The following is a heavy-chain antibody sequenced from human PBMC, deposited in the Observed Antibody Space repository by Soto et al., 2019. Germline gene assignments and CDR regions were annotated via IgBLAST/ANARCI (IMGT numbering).Heavy chain of an antibody. J-gene: IGHJ4*02. Sequence: QVQLVESGGGVVQPGRSLRLSCAASGFTFSSYGMHWVRQAPGKGLEWVTVISYDGSNKYYADSVKGRFTISRDNSKNALDRQMDSLRTEDTAVYYCAKVPGRWGPYFDYWGQGTLVTVSS. CDR3: AKVPGRWGPYFDY. D-gene: IGHD3-16*01. CDR1: GFTFSSYG. CDR2: ISYDGSNK. V-gene: IGHV3-30*18.